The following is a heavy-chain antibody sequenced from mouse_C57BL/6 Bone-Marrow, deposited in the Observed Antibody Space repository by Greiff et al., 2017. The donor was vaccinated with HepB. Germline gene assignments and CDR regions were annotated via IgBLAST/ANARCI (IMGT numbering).Heavy chain of an antibody. CDR1: GFTFSDFY. D-gene: IGHD2-1*01. J-gene: IGHJ1*03. V-gene: IGHV7-1*01. Sequence: EVNVVESGGGLVQSGRSLRLSCATSGFTFSDFYMEWVRQAPGKGLEWIAASRNKANDYTTEYSASVKGRFIVSRDTSQSILYLQMNALRAEDTAIYYCARALYGNYEGYFDGWGTGTTVTVSS. CDR3: ARALYGNYEGYFDG. CDR2: SRNKANDYTT.